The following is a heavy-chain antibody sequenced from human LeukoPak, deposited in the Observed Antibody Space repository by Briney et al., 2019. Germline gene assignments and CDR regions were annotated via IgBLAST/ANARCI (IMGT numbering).Heavy chain of an antibody. D-gene: IGHD3-9*01. CDR2: ISAYNGNT. CDR3: ARAVMDILTGYLDY. CDR1: GYTFTSSG. V-gene: IGHV1-18*01. Sequence: GASVKVSCKASGYTFTSSGISWVRQAPGQGLEWMGWISAYNGNTNYAQKLQGRVTMTTDTSTSTAYMELRSLRSDDTAVYYCARAVMDILTGYLDYWGQGTLVTVSS. J-gene: IGHJ4*02.